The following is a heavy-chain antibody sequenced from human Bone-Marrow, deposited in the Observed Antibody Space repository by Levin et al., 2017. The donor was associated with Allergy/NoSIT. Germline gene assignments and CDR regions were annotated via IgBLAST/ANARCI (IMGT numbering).Heavy chain of an antibody. J-gene: IGHJ6*02. CDR2: IIPIFGTA. CDR3: ATGDVLVDYGSDPGGMDV. CDR1: GGTFSSYA. V-gene: IGHV1-69*01. D-gene: IGHD3-10*01. Sequence: KISCKASGGTFSSYAISWVRQAPGQGLEWMGGIIPIFGTANYAQKFQGRVTITADESTSTAYMELSSLRSEDTAVYYCATGDVLVDYGSDPGGMDVWGQGTTVTVSS.